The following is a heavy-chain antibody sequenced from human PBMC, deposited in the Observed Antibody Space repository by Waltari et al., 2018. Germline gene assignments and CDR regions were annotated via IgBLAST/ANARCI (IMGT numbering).Heavy chain of an antibody. J-gene: IGHJ3*02. CDR3: ARSGEGGAFDI. CDR1: GGSISSGSYY. V-gene: IGHV4-61*09. CDR2: IYTSGRT. Sequence: QVQLQESGPGLVKPSQTLSLTCTVSGGSISSGSYYWSWIRQPAGKGLEWIGYIYTSGRTNYNPSLKSRVTISVDTSKNQFSLKLSSVTAADTAVYYCARSGEGGAFDIWGQGTMVTVSS. D-gene: IGHD3-16*01.